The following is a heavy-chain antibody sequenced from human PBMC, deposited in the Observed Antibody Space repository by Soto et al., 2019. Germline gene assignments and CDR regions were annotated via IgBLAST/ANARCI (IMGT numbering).Heavy chain of an antibody. Sequence: QVQLPQWGAGLLKPSEPMSLTGAVYGGSFSGHYWSWIRQPPGKGLEWIGEINHSGGTNYNPSLKSRVIRSVDTSKNQFSLKLSSVAAADTALYYCARALPRIAAAGTRFDYWGQGTLVTVSS. D-gene: IGHD6-13*01. J-gene: IGHJ4*02. CDR2: INHSGGT. V-gene: IGHV4-34*01. CDR3: ARALPRIAAAGTRFDY. CDR1: GGSFSGHY.